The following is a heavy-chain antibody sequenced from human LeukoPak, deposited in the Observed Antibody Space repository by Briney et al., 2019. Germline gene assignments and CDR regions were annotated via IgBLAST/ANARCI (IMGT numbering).Heavy chain of an antibody. CDR3: ARGWGDCTTVSCYTGGDVFDI. J-gene: IGHJ3*02. V-gene: IGHV3-7*01. CDR2: IKQDGSEK. CDR1: GFTFSSYW. Sequence: GGSLRLSCVASGFTFSSYWMSWVRQAPGKGLEWVANIKQDGSEKYYVDSVKGRFTISRDNAKNSLFLQMNSLRAEDTAVYYCARGWGDCTTVSCYTGGDVFDIWGQETMVTVSS. D-gene: IGHD2-2*02.